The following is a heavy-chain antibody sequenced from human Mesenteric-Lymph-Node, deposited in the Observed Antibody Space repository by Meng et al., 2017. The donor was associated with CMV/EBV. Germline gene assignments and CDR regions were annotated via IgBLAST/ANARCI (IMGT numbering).Heavy chain of an antibody. CDR3: ARAGSSWYYYGMDV. J-gene: IGHJ6*02. D-gene: IGHD6-13*01. CDR1: GDSMSSYY. V-gene: IGHV4-59*01. CDR2: IYYEGRT. Sequence: SETLSLTCTVAGDSMSSYYWSWIRQPPGKGLEWIGYIYYEGRTNYNPSLKSRVTISVDTSKNQFSLKLSSVTAADTAVYYCARAGSSWYYYGMDVWGQGTTVTVSS.